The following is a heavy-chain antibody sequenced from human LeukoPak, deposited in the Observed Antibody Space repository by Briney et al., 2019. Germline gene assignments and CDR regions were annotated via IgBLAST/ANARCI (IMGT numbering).Heavy chain of an antibody. J-gene: IGHJ4*02. V-gene: IGHV1-8*02. CDR2: MNPNSGNT. D-gene: IGHD6-19*01. CDR1: GYTFTSYD. Sequence: ASVKVSCKASGYTFTSYDINWVRQATGQGLEWMGWMNPNSGNTGYAQKLQGRVTTTTDTSTSTAYMELRSLRSDDTAVYYCARVVIAVAGTLNCYFDYWGQGTLVTVSS. CDR3: ARVVIAVAGTLNCYFDY.